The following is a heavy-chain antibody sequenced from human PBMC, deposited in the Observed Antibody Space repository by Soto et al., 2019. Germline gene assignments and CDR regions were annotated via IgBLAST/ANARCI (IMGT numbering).Heavy chain of an antibody. D-gene: IGHD2-2*02. J-gene: IGHJ5*02. CDR2: IIPILGIA. CDR3: ASSEPYCSSTSCYTGWFDP. V-gene: IGHV1-69*02. CDR1: GGTFSSYT. Sequence: QVQLVQSGAEVKKPGSSVKVSCKASGGTFSSYTISWVRQAPGQGLEWMGRIIPILGIANYAQKFQGRVTITADKXXSXAXXELSSLRSEDTAVYYCASSEPYCSSTSCYTGWFDPWGQGTLVTVSS.